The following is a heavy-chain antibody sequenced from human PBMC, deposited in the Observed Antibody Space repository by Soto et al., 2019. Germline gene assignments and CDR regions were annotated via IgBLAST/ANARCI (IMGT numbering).Heavy chain of an antibody. CDR1: GGSISTYF. V-gene: IGHV4-4*07. CDR3: ARGGSGYDLFDY. J-gene: IGHJ4*02. D-gene: IGHD5-12*01. CDR2: MDTSGST. Sequence: LTCTVSGGSISTYFWSWIRQPAGKGLEWIGRMDTSGSTNYNPSLKSRVTMSVDTSKSQFSLKLSSVTAADTAVYYCARGGSGYDLFDYWGQGTLVTVSS.